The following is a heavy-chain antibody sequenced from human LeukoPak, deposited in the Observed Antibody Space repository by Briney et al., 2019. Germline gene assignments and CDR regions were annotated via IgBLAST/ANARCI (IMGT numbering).Heavy chain of an antibody. CDR3: ARDSGYWRFDY. D-gene: IGHD6-25*01. CDR1: GFTFSNAW. V-gene: IGHV3-7*03. J-gene: IGHJ4*02. CDR2: ITPDSSDT. Sequence: GGSLRLSCAASGFTFSNAWMSWVRQAPGKGLEWMASITPDSSDTYYVDSVEGRFAISRDNAKNSLYLEMSSLRAEDTAVYFCARDSGYWRFDYWGQGARVTVSS.